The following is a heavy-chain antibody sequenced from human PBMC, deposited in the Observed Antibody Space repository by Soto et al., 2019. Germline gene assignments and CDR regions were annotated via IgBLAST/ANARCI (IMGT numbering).Heavy chain of an antibody. CDR3: ARQPIQFGEFGVYYYYYMDV. Sequence: QVQLVQSGAEVKKPGASVKVSCKASGYTFASYGISWVRQAPGQGLEWMGWISAYNGNTNYAQKLQGRVTMTTDTSTSTAYMELRSLRSDDTAVYYCARQPIQFGEFGVYYYYYMDVWGKGTTVTVSS. J-gene: IGHJ6*03. CDR2: ISAYNGNT. D-gene: IGHD3-10*01. V-gene: IGHV1-18*01. CDR1: GYTFASYG.